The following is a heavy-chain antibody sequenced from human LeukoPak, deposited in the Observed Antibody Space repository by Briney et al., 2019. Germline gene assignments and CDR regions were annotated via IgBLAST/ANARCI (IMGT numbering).Heavy chain of an antibody. Sequence: GGSLRLSCAASGFTFDDYGMSWVRQAPGKGLEWVSGINWNGGSTGYADSVKGRFTISRDNAKNSLYLQMNSLRAEDTALYYCAKDHRYSGYVYFDYWGQGTLVTVSS. D-gene: IGHD5-12*01. J-gene: IGHJ4*02. V-gene: IGHV3-20*04. CDR2: INWNGGST. CDR3: AKDHRYSGYVYFDY. CDR1: GFTFDDYG.